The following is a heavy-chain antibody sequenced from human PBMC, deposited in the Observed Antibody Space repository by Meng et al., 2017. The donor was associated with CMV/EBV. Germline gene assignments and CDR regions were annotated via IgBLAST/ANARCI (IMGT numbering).Heavy chain of an antibody. D-gene: IGHD3-16*01. Sequence: ETLSRACTVPGGSISSHVWSWIRQPAGKGLEWIGRIYSSGSTNYNPSLKSRVTMSVDTSKNQYSLQLNSVTAADTAVYYCASLGGGYWGQGTLVTVSS. J-gene: IGHJ4*02. CDR2: IYSSGST. CDR1: GGSISSHV. CDR3: ASLGGGY. V-gene: IGHV4-4*07.